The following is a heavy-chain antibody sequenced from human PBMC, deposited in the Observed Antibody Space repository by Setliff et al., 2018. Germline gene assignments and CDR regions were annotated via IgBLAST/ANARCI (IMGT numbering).Heavy chain of an antibody. D-gene: IGHD6-25*01. Sequence: PGESLKISCAASGFVFGTYGMHWVRQAPGKGLEWVAALGYDGTNEYYADSVKGRFTISRDNSKNTLYLQMNSLRREDTAVYYCVPGRGSWGQGALVTVSS. CDR3: VPGRGS. J-gene: IGHJ5*02. V-gene: IGHV3-30*02. CDR2: LGYDGTNE. CDR1: GFVFGTYG.